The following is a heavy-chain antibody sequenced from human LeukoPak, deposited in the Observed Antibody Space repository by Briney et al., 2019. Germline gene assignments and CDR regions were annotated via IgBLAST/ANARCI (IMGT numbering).Heavy chain of an antibody. J-gene: IGHJ4*02. CDR2: MNSDGSIT. V-gene: IGHV3-74*01. CDR1: GFSFSSSW. Sequence: GGTLRLSCAASGFSFSSSWMHWVRQAPGKGLVWVSRMNSDGSITTYADSVKGRFTISRDNAKNTLYLQMNSLRAEDTAVYYCTRGQMPEGLFYWGQGSLVTVSS. D-gene: IGHD2-2*01. CDR3: TRGQMPEGLFY.